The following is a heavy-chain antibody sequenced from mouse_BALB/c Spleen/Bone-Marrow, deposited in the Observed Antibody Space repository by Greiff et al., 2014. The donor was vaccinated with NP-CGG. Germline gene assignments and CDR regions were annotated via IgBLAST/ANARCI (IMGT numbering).Heavy chain of an antibody. J-gene: IGHJ4*01. CDR1: GYSITSGYS. Sequence: DVQLQESGPDLVKPSQSLSLTCTVTGYSITSGYSWHWIRQSPGNKLEWMGYIHYSGSTNYNPSLKSRISITRDTSKNQFFLQLNSVTTEDTATYYCAVTTVVARYAMDYWGQGTSVTVSS. CDR2: IHYSGST. CDR3: AVTTVVARYAMDY. V-gene: IGHV3-1*02. D-gene: IGHD1-1*01.